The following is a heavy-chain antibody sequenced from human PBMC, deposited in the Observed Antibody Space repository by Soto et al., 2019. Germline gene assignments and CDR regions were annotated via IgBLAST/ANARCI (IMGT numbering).Heavy chain of an antibody. D-gene: IGHD5-12*01. CDR2: IYYSGST. Sequence: SETLSLTCTVSGGSISSYYWSWIRQPPGKGLEWIGYIYYSGSTNYNPSLQSRVTISVDTSKNQFSLKLSSVTAADTAVYYCARSQRGYSGYDLYYWGQGTLVTVSS. CDR1: GGSISSYY. J-gene: IGHJ4*02. CDR3: ARSQRGYSGYDLYY. V-gene: IGHV4-59*01.